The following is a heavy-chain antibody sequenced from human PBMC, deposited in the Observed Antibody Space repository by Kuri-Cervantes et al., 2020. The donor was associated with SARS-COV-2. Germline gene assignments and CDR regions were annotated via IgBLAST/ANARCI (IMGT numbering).Heavy chain of an antibody. D-gene: IGHD6-19*01. J-gene: IGHJ4*02. V-gene: IGHV4-39*01. CDR3: ASYERGIGWTDY. CDR1: GGSIRTYNYY. Sequence: ESLRLSCTVSGGSIRTYNYYWGWIRQPPGKGLEWIGNIYYDGRAYYNPSLESRVTISVDTSKVYLNMNSVTAADTAVYFCASYERGIGWTDYWGQGTLVTVSS. CDR2: IYYDGRA.